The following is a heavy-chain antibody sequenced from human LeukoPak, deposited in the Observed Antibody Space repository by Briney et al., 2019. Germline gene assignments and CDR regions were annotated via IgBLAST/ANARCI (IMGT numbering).Heavy chain of an antibody. CDR3: ARVRYFDWFNDY. J-gene: IGHJ4*02. D-gene: IGHD3-9*01. V-gene: IGHV4-39*01. CDR1: GGSISSSSYY. CDR2: IYYSGST. Sequence: SETPSLTCTVSGGSISSSSYYWGWIRQPPGKGMEWIGSIYYSGSTYYNPSLKSRVTISVDTSKNQFSLKLSSVTAADTAVYYCARVRYFDWFNDYWGQGTLVTVSS.